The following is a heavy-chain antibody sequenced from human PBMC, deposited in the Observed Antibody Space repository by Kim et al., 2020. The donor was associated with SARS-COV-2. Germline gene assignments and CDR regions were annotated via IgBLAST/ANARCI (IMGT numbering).Heavy chain of an antibody. Sequence: SVKVSCKASGGTFSSYAISWVRQAPGQGLEWMGGIIPIFGTANYAQKFQGRVTITADESTSTAYMELSSLRSEDTAVYYCARVSCGGDCYSPYYYYGMDVWGQGTTVTVSS. CDR1: GGTFSSYA. CDR2: IIPIFGTA. V-gene: IGHV1-69*13. CDR3: ARVSCGGDCYSPYYYYGMDV. J-gene: IGHJ6*02. D-gene: IGHD2-21*02.